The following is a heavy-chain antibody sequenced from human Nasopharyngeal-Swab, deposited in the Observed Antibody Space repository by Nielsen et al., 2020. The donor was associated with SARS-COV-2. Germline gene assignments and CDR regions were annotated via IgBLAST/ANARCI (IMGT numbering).Heavy chain of an antibody. CDR1: GFPFSSYW. J-gene: IGHJ4*02. Sequence: GGSLRLSCAASGFPFSSYWMSWVRQAPGKGLEWVANIKQDGSEKYYVDSVKGRFTISRDNAKNSLYLQMNSLRAEDTAVYYCARLESSSWYWSYWGQGTLVTVSS. D-gene: IGHD6-13*01. V-gene: IGHV3-7*01. CDR2: IKQDGSEK. CDR3: ARLESSSWYWSY.